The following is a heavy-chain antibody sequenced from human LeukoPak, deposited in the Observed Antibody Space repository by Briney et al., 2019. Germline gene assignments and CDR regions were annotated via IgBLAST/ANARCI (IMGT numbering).Heavy chain of an antibody. D-gene: IGHD2-21*02. Sequence: GGSLRLSCAASGFTFSSYAMHWVRQAPGKGLEWVAVISYDGSNKYYADSVKGRFTISRDNSKNTLYLQMNSLRAEDTAVYYCAREKNHIVVVTAILGYWGQGILVTVSS. V-gene: IGHV3-30*04. CDR2: ISYDGSNK. CDR3: AREKNHIVVVTAILGY. J-gene: IGHJ4*02. CDR1: GFTFSSYA.